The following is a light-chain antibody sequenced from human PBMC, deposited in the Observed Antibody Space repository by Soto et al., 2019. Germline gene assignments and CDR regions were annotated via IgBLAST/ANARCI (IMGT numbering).Light chain of an antibody. CDR3: QQSYRTRGFT. CDR2: AAS. J-gene: IGKJ3*01. V-gene: IGKV1-39*01. Sequence: DIQMTQSPSSLSASVGDRVTITCRASQSISRYLNWYQQKPGKAPKLLIYAASSLQSGVPSRFSGSGSGTDFTLTTSSLQPEDFATYSCQQSYRTRGFTFGPGTKVDIK. CDR1: QSISRY.